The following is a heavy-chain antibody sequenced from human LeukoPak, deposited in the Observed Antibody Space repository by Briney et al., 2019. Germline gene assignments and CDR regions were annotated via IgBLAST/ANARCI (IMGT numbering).Heavy chain of an antibody. V-gene: IGHV3-23*01. Sequence: GVSLRLSCAASGFTFSRYAMSWVRQAPGKGLEWVSAISGSGGSTYYADSVKGRFTISRDNSKNTLYLQMNSLRAEDTAVYYCVPRGETHTDWGQGTLVTVSS. J-gene: IGHJ4*02. CDR2: ISGSGGST. CDR3: VPRGETHTD. CDR1: GFTFSRYA. D-gene: IGHD3-10*01.